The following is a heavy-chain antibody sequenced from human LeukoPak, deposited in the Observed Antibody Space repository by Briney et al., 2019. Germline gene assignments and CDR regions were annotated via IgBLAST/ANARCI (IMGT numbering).Heavy chain of an antibody. D-gene: IGHD5-24*01. J-gene: IGHJ4*02. CDR3: ARGDGYNYWDY. CDR2: IYSGGST. CDR1: GFTVSSNY. Sequence: GGSLRLSCAASGFTVSSNYMSWVDQAPGKGLEWVSVIYSGGSTYYADSVKGRFTISRDNSKNTVYLQMDSLRAEDTAVYYCARGDGYNYWDYWGQGTLVTVSS. V-gene: IGHV3-53*01.